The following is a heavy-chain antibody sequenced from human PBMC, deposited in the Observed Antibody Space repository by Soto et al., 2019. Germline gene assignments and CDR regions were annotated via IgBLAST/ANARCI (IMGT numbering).Heavy chain of an antibody. CDR3: VITTTMLGY. CDR1: GFRFRDYW. J-gene: IGHJ4*02. V-gene: IGHV3-7*01. CDR2: IKQDGSEK. Sequence: EVQLVESGGGLVQPGGSLRLSCAASGFRFRDYWMYWVRQPPGKGLEWVANIKQDGSEKYYVDSVKGRFTIARDNARNLRIQQMDLRMAEDTAVYFCVITTTMLGYWGQGSLVTVSS. D-gene: IGHD4-17*01.